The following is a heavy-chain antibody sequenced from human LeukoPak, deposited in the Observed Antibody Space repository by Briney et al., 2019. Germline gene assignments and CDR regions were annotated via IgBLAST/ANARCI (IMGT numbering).Heavy chain of an antibody. CDR3: ARGKITLIAVALGRHYYYMDV. CDR2: IYYSGST. J-gene: IGHJ6*03. CDR1: GGSISSSSYY. Sequence: SETLSLTCTVSGGSISSSSYYWGWIRQPPGKGLEWIVSIYYSGSTYYNPSLKSRVTISVDTSKNQFSLKLSSVTAADTALYYCARGKITLIAVALGRHYYYMDVWGKGTTVTVSS. V-gene: IGHV4-39*07. D-gene: IGHD6-19*01.